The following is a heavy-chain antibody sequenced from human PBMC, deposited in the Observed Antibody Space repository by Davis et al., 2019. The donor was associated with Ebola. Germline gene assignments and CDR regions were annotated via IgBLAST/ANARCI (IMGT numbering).Heavy chain of an antibody. J-gene: IGHJ4*02. CDR2: ISSSGSTL. CDR1: GFTFSDHY. D-gene: IGHD6-19*01. CDR3: AREMGIAVS. Sequence: GESLKISCAASGFTFSDHYMDWVRQAPGKGLEWVSYISSSGSTLYYADSVKGRFTISRDNAKNSLYLQMNSLRAEDTAVYYCAREMGIAVSWGQGTLVTVSS. V-gene: IGHV3-11*01.